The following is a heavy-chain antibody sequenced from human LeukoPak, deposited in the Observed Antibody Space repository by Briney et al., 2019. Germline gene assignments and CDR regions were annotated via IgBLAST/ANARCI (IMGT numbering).Heavy chain of an antibody. CDR2: IYSGGST. Sequence: PGGSLRLSCAASGFTVSSNYMSWVRQAPGKGLEWVSVIYSGGSTYYADSVKGRFTISRDNSKNTLYLQVNSLRAEDTAVYYCARGYCSGGSCYVSDLKQKDAFDIWGQGTMVTVSS. V-gene: IGHV3-53*01. D-gene: IGHD2-15*01. J-gene: IGHJ3*02. CDR1: GFTVSSNY. CDR3: ARGYCSGGSCYVSDLKQKDAFDI.